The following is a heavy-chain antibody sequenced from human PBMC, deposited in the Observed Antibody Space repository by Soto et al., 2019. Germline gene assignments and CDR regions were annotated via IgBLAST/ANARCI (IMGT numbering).Heavy chain of an antibody. CDR3: FCSGTYRRLCMDV. J-gene: IGHJ6*02. CDR2: ITGSGGST. V-gene: IGHV3-23*01. Sequence: GGSLRLSCAASGFTFSTYVMGWVRQAPGKGLEWVSTITGSGGSTYYADSVKGRFTISRDNSKNTLYLQINSLRAEDTAVYHCFCSGTYRRLCMDVWGQGTTVTVSS. CDR1: GFTFSTYV. D-gene: IGHD3-10*02.